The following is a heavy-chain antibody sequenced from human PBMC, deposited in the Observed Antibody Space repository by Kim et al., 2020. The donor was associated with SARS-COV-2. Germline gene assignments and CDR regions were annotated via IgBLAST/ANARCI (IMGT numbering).Heavy chain of an antibody. CDR2: FDPEDDET. J-gene: IGHJ6*02. CDR1: GNMFIKSP. D-gene: IGHD2-15*01. Sequence: ASVKVSCKVSGNMFIKSPIHWVRQAPGKGLEWMGRFDPEDDETYYAQRFQGRVTMTGDTSTHTAYMEVSSLTSEDTAVYFCGKGKGYCIDGRCYSINYDGLYVWGHENTVTVSS. V-gene: IGHV1-24*01. CDR3: GKGKGYCIDGRCYSINYDGLYV.